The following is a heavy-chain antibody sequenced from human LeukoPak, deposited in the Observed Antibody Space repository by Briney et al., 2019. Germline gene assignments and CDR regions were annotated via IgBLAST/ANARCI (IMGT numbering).Heavy chain of an antibody. D-gene: IGHD1-26*01. CDR2: ISGSGGST. CDR3: AKDRSYLALDY. J-gene: IGHJ4*02. CDR1: GFTLSTFA. Sequence: GGSLRLSCVASGFTLSTFAMSWVRQTPGKGLEWVSAISGSGGSTYYADSVKGRFTISRDNSKNTLYLQMNSLRAEDTAVYYCAKDRSYLALDYWGQGTLVTVSS. V-gene: IGHV3-23*01.